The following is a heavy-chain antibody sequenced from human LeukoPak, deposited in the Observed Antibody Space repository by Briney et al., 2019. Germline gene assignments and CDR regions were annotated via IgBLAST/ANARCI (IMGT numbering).Heavy chain of an antibody. CDR1: GGSFSGYY. V-gene: IGHV4-34*01. CDR2: INHSGST. Sequence: SETLSLTCAVYGGSFSGYYWSWIRQPPGKGLEWIGEINHSGSTNYNPSLKSRVTISVDTSKNQFSLKLSSVTAADTAVYYCARAQGYSYGYGYWGQGTLVTVSS. CDR3: ARAQGYSYGYGY. D-gene: IGHD5-18*01. J-gene: IGHJ4*02.